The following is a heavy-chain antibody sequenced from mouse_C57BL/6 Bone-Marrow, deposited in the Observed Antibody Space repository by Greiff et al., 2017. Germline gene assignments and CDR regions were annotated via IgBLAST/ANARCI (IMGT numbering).Heavy chain of an antibody. V-gene: IGHV1-81*01. Sequence: QVQLQQSGAELARPGASVKLSCKASGYTFTSYGISWVKQRTGQGLEWIGEIYPRSGNTYYNEKFKGKATLTADKSSSTAYMELRSLTSEDSAVYFCARILLRSFAYYAMDYWGQGTSVTVSS. CDR2: IYPRSGNT. CDR3: ARILLRSFAYYAMDY. D-gene: IGHD1-1*01. J-gene: IGHJ4*01. CDR1: GYTFTSYG.